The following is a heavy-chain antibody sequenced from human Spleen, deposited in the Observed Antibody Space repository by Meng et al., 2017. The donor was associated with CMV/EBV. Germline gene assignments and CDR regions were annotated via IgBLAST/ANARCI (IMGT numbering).Heavy chain of an antibody. CDR2: TYYRSKWYN. J-gene: IGHJ6*02. D-gene: IGHD3-22*01. CDR3: ARDYYDSGGYYYTEGYYHGLDV. CDR1: GASVSSNSAA. Sequence: SETLSLTCAISGASVSSNSAAWNWIRQPPSRGLEWLGRTYYRSKWYNDYAISVKSRITINPDTSKNQFSLQLNSVTPEDTAVYYCARDYYDSGGYYYTEGYYHGLDVWGQGTTVTVSS. V-gene: IGHV6-1*01.